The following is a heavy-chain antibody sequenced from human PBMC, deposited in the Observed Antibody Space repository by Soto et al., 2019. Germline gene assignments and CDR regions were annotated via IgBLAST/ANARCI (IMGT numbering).Heavy chain of an antibody. Sequence: PSETLSLTCAVSGGSISSGGYSWSWIRQPPGKGLEWIGYIYHSVSTYYNPSLKSRVTISVDRSKNQFSLKLSSVTAADTAVYFCARVPYPWGQGTLVTVSS. V-gene: IGHV4-30-2*01. J-gene: IGHJ5*02. CDR1: GGSISSGGYS. CDR2: IYHSVST. CDR3: ARVPYP.